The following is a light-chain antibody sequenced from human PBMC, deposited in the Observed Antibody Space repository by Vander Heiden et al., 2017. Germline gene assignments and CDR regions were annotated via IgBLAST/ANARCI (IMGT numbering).Light chain of an antibody. CDR1: ALPKQY. CDR2: KDS. J-gene: IGLJ2*01. CDR3: RSADSSGTYVV. Sequence: SYELTQLPSVAVPPGQTARFTCSGDALPKQYAYWYPQNPGQAPVLVLRKDSERPSGIPERFSGSSSGTTITLTISGVQAEDEADDYCRSADSSGTYVVCGGGTKLTVL. V-gene: IGLV3-25*03.